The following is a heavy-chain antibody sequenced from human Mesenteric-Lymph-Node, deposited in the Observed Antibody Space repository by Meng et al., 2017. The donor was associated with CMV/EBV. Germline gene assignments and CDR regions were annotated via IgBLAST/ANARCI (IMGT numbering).Heavy chain of an antibody. CDR1: GVSIRSSFW. CDR2: IYHSSVM. D-gene: IGHD3-10*01. J-gene: IGHJ3*02. CDR3: ARVFGGVTDAFDI. V-gene: IGHV4-4*02. Sequence: SQTLSLTCDVSGVSIRSSFWWSWVRQSPGKGLEWIGEIYHSSVMNHNPSVRSRVIMSLDKSKNQVSLRLNSVTAADTAVYYCARVFGGVTDAFDIWGQGTKVTVSS.